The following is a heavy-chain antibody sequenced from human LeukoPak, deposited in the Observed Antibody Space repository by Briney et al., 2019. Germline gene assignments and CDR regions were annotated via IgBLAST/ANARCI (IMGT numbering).Heavy chain of an antibody. J-gene: IGHJ4*02. CDR2: MNPDSGNT. Sequence: EASVRVSCKSSGYTFTDYDINWVRQAAGQGLEWMGWMNPDSGNTGYAQKFQGWVTMTRDTSISTAYMELSRLRSDDTAVYYCASALSGSYSLTFDYWGQGTLVTVSS. CDR3: ASALSGSYSLTFDY. V-gene: IGHV1-2*04. D-gene: IGHD1-26*01. CDR1: GYTFTDYD.